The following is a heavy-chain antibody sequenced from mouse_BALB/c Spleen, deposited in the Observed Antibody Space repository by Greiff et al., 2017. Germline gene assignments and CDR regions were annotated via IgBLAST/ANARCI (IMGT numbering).Heavy chain of an antibody. CDR1: GFTFSSYG. CDR3: ARQGYGFYWYFDV. J-gene: IGHJ1*01. Sequence: EGHLVESGGGLVQPGGSLKLSCAASGFTFSSYGMSWVRQTPDKRLELVATINSNGGSTYYPDSVKGRFTISRDNAKNTLYLQMSSLKSEDTAMYYCARQGYGFYWYFDVWGAGTTVTVSS. CDR2: INSNGGST. D-gene: IGHD1-2*01. V-gene: IGHV5-6-3*01.